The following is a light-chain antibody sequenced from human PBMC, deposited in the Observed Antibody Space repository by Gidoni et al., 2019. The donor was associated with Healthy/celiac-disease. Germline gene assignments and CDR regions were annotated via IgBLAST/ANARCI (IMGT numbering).Light chain of an antibody. CDR3: NSRDSSGNHSGV. CDR2: GKN. CDR1: SLSSYY. Sequence: SSELTQDPAVSVALGQTVRITCQGDSLSSYYASWYQQKPGQAPVLVIYGKNNRPSGIPDRFSGSSSGNTASLTITGAQAEDEADYYCNSRDSSGNHSGVFGGGTKLTVL. J-gene: IGLJ2*01. V-gene: IGLV3-19*01.